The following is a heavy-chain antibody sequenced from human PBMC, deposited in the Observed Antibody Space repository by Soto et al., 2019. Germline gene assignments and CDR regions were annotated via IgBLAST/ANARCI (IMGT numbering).Heavy chain of an antibody. CDR2: ISGSSNII. CDR1: GFTLSPYS. Sequence: EVPLVESGGGLVQRGGSVRLSCAASGFTLSPYSMNWVRQAPRKGLEWISYISGSSNIINYADSVKGRFTISRDNTKNSLYRQMNSLRDEDTAVYYCARGFDLQYGMDVWGQGTTVTVSS. D-gene: IGHD3-10*01. V-gene: IGHV3-48*02. CDR3: ARGFDLQYGMDV. J-gene: IGHJ6*02.